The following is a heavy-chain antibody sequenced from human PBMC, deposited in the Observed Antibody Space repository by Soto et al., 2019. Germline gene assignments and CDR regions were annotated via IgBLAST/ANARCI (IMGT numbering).Heavy chain of an antibody. Sequence: QVQLVQSGAEVKKPGASVKVSCKASGDTFTDYYIHWVRQAPGQGLEWMGTVNPTGGHTTYAQHFLGRITMTMDTSTSTLYMELTSLTSEDTAVYYCARGGHVVVVTAALDYWGQATLVTVSS. D-gene: IGHD2-21*02. J-gene: IGHJ4*02. CDR2: VNPTGGHT. CDR1: GDTFTDYY. V-gene: IGHV1-46*01. CDR3: ARGGHVVVVTAALDY.